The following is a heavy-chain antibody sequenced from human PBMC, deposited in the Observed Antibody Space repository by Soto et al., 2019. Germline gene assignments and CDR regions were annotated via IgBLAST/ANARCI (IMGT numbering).Heavy chain of an antibody. D-gene: IGHD1-7*01. CDR2: MSYSGST. CDR1: GGSISSGGYS. Sequence: SETLSLTCAVSGGSISSGGYSWSWIRQPPGKGLEWIGFMSYSGSTSYNASLKSRVTISVDTSKSQFSLNLSFVTAADTAVYYCATMGTPATGLYYLDNWGQGTLVTVSS. CDR3: ATMGTPATGLYYLDN. V-gene: IGHV4-30-4*01. J-gene: IGHJ4*02.